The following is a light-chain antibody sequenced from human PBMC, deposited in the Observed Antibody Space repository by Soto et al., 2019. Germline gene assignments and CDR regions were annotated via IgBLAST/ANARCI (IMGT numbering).Light chain of an antibody. Sequence: DIQMTKSPSSLSASVGDRVTITCQASQDISNYLNWYQQKPGKAPKLLIYDASNLETGVPSRFSGSGSGTDFTFTISSLQPEDIATYYCQQYDSLITFGQGTRLEIK. J-gene: IGKJ5*01. CDR1: QDISNY. CDR3: QQYDSLIT. CDR2: DAS. V-gene: IGKV1-33*01.